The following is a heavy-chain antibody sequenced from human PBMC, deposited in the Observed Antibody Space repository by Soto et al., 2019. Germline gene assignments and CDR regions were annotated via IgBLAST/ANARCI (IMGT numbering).Heavy chain of an antibody. J-gene: IGHJ5*02. CDR1: GGSITRGGYY. CDR3: ARDPAP. V-gene: IGHV4-31*03. Sequence: QVQLQESGPGLVKPSETLSLTCTVSGGSITRGGYYWSWTRQHPGKGLEWIGDIYNSGTTYYNPSLKSRVTISVHTSKNQYSLKLTSVTAADTAVYYCARDPAPWGQGTLVTVSS. CDR2: IYNSGTT.